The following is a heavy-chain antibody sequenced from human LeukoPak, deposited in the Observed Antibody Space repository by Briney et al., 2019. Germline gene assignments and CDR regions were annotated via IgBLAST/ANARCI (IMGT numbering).Heavy chain of an antibody. D-gene: IGHD1-14*01. V-gene: IGHV4-34*01. J-gene: IGHJ6*02. Sequence: LRLSCAASGFTVSSNYMSWVRQPPGKGLEWIGEINHSGSTNYNPSLKSRVTISVDTSKNQFSLKLSSVTAADTAVYYRARGPTRPGYYYYGMDVWGQGTTVTVSS. CDR2: INHSGST. CDR1: GFTVSSNY. CDR3: ARGPTRPGYYYYGMDV.